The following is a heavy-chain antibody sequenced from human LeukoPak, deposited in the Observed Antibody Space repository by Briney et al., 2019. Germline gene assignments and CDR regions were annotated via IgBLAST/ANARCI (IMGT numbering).Heavy chain of an antibody. CDR3: ATSSNAPGNH. J-gene: IGHJ5*02. Sequence: GGSLRLSCAASGFTFSSYAMSWVRQAPGKGLEWVSVISGSGGNTYYANSVKGRFTISRDNSKSTLYLQMNSLRAEDTAVYYCATSSNAPGNHWGQGTLVTVSS. CDR2: ISGSGGNT. V-gene: IGHV3-23*01. CDR1: GFTFSSYA. D-gene: IGHD2-2*01.